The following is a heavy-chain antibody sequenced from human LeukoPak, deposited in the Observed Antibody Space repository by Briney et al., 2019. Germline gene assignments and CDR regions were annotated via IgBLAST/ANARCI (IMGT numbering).Heavy chain of an antibody. CDR2: ISGSGGST. V-gene: IGHV3-23*01. D-gene: IGHD2-21*02. Sequence: GGSLRLSSAASGFTFSSYAMSWVRQAAGKGLEWVSAISGSGGSTYYADSVKGRFTISRDNSKNALYLQMNSLRDEDTAVYYCANHPLALVVTAPPAEYFQHWGQGTLVTVSS. J-gene: IGHJ1*01. CDR3: ANHPLALVVTAPPAEYFQH. CDR1: GFTFSSYA.